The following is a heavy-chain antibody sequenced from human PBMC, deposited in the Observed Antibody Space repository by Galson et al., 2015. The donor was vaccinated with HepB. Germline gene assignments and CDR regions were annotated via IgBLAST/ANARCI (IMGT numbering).Heavy chain of an antibody. V-gene: IGHV3-7*03. D-gene: IGHD4-23*01. J-gene: IGHJ4*02. CDR3: AREFRRRRLDYGGNDY. CDR2: IKQDGSEK. CDR1: GFTFSSYW. Sequence: SLRLSCAASGFTFSSYWMSWVRQAPGKGLEWVANIKQDGSEKYYVDSVKGRFTISRDNAKNSLYLQMNSLRAEDTAVYYCAREFRRRRLDYGGNDYWGQGTLVTVSS.